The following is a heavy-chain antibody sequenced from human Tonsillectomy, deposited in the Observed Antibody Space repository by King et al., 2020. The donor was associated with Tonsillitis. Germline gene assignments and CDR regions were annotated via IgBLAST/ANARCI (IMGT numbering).Heavy chain of an antibody. V-gene: IGHV3-15*01. CDR3: AAGYYDSIIGYRGDWFHS. D-gene: IGHD5-24*01. Sequence: VQLVESGGGLVKPGGSLRLSCVASGLTFTNAWMTWVRQAPGKGLEWVGRIKSRADGETTDYAAPVKGRFTISRDDSKSTMYMDMTSLILEDTAVYYCAAGYYDSIIGYRGDWFHSWGQGTLVTVSS. J-gene: IGHJ5*01. CDR1: GLTFTNAW. CDR2: IKSRADGETT.